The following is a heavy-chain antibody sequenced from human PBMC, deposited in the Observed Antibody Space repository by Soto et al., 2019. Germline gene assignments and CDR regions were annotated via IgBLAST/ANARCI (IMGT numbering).Heavy chain of an antibody. CDR2: ISSNGGST. V-gene: IGHV3-64*04. D-gene: IGHD3-9*01. CDR1: GFTFSSYA. Sequence: PGGSLRLSCSASGFTFSSYAMHWVRQAPGKGLEYVSAISSNGGSTYYADSVKGRFTISRDNSKNTLYLQMNSLRAEDTAVYYCARDKYDILTGYPGYFDYWGQGTLVTVSS. J-gene: IGHJ4*02. CDR3: ARDKYDILTGYPGYFDY.